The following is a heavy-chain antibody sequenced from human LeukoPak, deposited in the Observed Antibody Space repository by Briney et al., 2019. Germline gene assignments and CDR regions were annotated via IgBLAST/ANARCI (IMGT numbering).Heavy chain of an antibody. CDR3: ARVIPEAGFDP. CDR1: GSSISNYY. Sequence: SETVSLPCSVSGSSISNYYWSWIRQSAGKGLEWIGRMSSSGTTNYNPSLESRVTMSVDTSKNQFSLKLSSVTAADTAVYYCARVIPEAGFDPWGQGTLVTVSS. CDR2: MSSSGTT. J-gene: IGHJ5*02. D-gene: IGHD1-14*01. V-gene: IGHV4-4*07.